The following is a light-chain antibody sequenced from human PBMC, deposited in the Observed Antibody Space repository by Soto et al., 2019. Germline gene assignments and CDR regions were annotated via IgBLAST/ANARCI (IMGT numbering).Light chain of an antibody. CDR1: QAVDSKF. CDR2: GAS. CDR3: QPYGISFPVT. V-gene: IGKV3-20*01. J-gene: IGKJ5*01. Sequence: IVLTQSPGTLSLSPGETATLSCRASQAVDSKFLAWYQQNPGQAPRLIMFGASGRATGVPARYSGGVSGTAFTLTISRLEPEDFAVYYCQPYGISFPVTFGHGKRLQI.